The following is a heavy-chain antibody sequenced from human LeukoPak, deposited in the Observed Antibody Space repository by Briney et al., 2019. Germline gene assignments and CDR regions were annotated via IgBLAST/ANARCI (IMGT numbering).Heavy chain of an antibody. V-gene: IGHV3-66*01. CDR2: IYSGGST. J-gene: IGHJ6*02. D-gene: IGHD1-1*01. Sequence: GGSLRLSCAASGFTFSNAWMSWARQAPGKGLEWVSVIYSGGSTYYADSVKGRFTISRDNSKNTLYLQMNSLRAEDTAVYYCARGIVELEGYYYGMDVWGQGTTVTVSS. CDR1: GFTFSNAW. CDR3: ARGIVELEGYYYGMDV.